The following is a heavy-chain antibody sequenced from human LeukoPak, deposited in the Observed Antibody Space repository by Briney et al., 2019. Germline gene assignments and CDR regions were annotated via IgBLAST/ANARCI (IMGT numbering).Heavy chain of an antibody. CDR1: GYTFTSYD. V-gene: IGHV1-8*01. CDR2: MNPNSGNT. J-gene: IGHJ1*01. D-gene: IGHD3-22*01. Sequence: ASVKVSCKASGYTFTSYDISWVRQAPGQGLEWMGWMNPNSGNTGYAQQFQGRATMTRNTSISTAYMELSSLRSEDTAVYYCARGLRDSSGREYFQHWGQGTLVTVSS. CDR3: ARGLRDSSGREYFQH.